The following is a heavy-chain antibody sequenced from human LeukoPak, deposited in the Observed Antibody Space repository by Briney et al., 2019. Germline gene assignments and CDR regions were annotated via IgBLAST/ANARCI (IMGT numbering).Heavy chain of an antibody. CDR1: GYTFTGYY. V-gene: IGHV1-2*02. CDR3: ARGRYYDSSGYYYIYAFDI. D-gene: IGHD3-22*01. Sequence: GESLKISCKGSGYTFTGYYMHWVRQAPGQGLEWMGWINPNSGGTNYAQKFQGRVTMTRDTSISTAYMELSRLRSDDTAVYYCARGRYYDSSGYYYIYAFDIWGQGTMVTVSS. CDR2: INPNSGGT. J-gene: IGHJ3*02.